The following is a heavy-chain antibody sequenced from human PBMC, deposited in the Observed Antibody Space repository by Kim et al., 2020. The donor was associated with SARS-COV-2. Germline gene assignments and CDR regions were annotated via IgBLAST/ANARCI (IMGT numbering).Heavy chain of an antibody. CDR2: INADNGNT. CDR3: AKGSGGYGMAV. Sequence: ASVKVSCKASGYTFTSYPMYWVRQAPGQRLEWMGWINADNGNTKYSEKIQGRVTITRDTSASTAYMGLSSLRSEDTAVYYFAKGSGGYGMAVWGQGTTVIVSS. D-gene: IGHD3-10*01. J-gene: IGHJ6*02. V-gene: IGHV1-3*01. CDR1: GYTFTSYP.